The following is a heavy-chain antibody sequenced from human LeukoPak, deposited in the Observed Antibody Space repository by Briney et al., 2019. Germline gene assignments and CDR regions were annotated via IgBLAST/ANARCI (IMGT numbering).Heavy chain of an antibody. Sequence: PGGSLRLSCAASGFTFSNYAMTWVRQAPGKGLEWVSAISANGGGTYYADSVKGRFTISRDNSKNTLYLQLNSLRAEDTAVYYCAKERFGDYGDFDYWGQGTLVTVSS. CDR1: GFTFSNYA. J-gene: IGHJ4*02. D-gene: IGHD4-17*01. V-gene: IGHV3-23*01. CDR3: AKERFGDYGDFDY. CDR2: ISANGGGT.